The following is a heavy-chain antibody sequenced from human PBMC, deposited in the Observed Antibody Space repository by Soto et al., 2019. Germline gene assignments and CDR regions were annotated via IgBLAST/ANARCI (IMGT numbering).Heavy chain of an antibody. V-gene: IGHV4-59*01. Sequence: SETLSLTCPVSGASISGYYWSWIRQPPGKALEWIGYIYYSGSTNYNPSLNGRVTISVDTSENQFSLELKSVTAADTAAYYGARSLENGDVSFKEWGQGTQVTVYS. J-gene: IGHJ4*02. D-gene: IGHD2-8*01. CDR3: ARSLENGDVSFKE. CDR2: IYYSGST. CDR1: GASISGYY.